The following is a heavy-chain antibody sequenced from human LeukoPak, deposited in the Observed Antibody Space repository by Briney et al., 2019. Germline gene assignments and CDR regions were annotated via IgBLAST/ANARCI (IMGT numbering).Heavy chain of an antibody. CDR2: ISYDGSNK. D-gene: IGHD5-24*01. CDR1: GFTFSSFA. J-gene: IGHJ4*02. Sequence: GGSLRLSCAASGFTFSSFAMHWVRQAPGKGLEWVAVISYDGSNKYYADSVKGRFTISRDNSKNTLYLQMNSLRAEDTAVYYCARVMATISQDYFDYWGQGTLVTVSP. V-gene: IGHV3-30*04. CDR3: ARVMATISQDYFDY.